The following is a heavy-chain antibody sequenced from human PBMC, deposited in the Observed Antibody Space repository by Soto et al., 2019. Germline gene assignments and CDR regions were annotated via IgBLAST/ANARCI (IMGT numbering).Heavy chain of an antibody. CDR1: GGTFSSYA. J-gene: IGHJ4*02. Sequence: ASVKVSCKASGGTFSSYAISWVRQAPGQGLEWMGGIIPIFGTANYAQKFQGRVTITADESTSTAYMELSSLRSEDTAVYYCARGAIYRADEFDYWGQGTLVTVS. D-gene: IGHD2-21*01. CDR2: IIPIFGTA. CDR3: ARGAIYRADEFDY. V-gene: IGHV1-69*13.